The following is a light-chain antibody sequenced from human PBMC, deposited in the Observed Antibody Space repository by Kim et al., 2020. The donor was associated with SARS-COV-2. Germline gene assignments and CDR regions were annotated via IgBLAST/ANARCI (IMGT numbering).Light chain of an antibody. Sequence: SYELTQPPSVSVAPGQTAKITCGGDNLITKSVHWYEQKPGQAPVVVMYFDDARPSGIPGRFSGSKSGSTATLTINWVEVGDEADYYCQVWDFRTDHYVFG. V-gene: IGLV3-21*04. CDR2: FDD. CDR3: QVWDFRTDHYV. J-gene: IGLJ1*01. CDR1: NLITKS.